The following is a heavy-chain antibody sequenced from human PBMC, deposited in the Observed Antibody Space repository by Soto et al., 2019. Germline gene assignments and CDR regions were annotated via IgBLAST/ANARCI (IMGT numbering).Heavy chain of an antibody. CDR1: GGSFSGFY. V-gene: IGHV4-34*01. CDR3: ARMAGPWYFDL. Sequence: SETLSLTCAVHGGSFSGFYWTWIRQPPGKGLEWIGEINHSGSSNYNPPLKSRVPMSLDTSRNQFSLSLNSVTAADTAVYYCARMAGPWYFDLWGRGTLVTVSS. J-gene: IGHJ2*01. CDR2: INHSGSS.